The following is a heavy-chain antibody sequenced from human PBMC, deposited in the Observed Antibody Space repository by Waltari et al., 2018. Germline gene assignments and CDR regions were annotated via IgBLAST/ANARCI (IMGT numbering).Heavy chain of an antibody. CDR1: GGSFSGYY. D-gene: IGHD6-13*01. J-gene: IGHJ4*02. CDR2: INHSGST. CDR3: ARPPRRIAAAGRGFYFDY. V-gene: IGHV4-34*01. Sequence: QVQLQQWGAGLLKPSETLSLTCAVYGGSFSGYYWSWIRQPPGKGLEWIGEINHSGSTNYNPSLKSRVTISVDTSKDQFSLKLSSVTAADTAVYYCARPPRRIAAAGRGFYFDYWGQGTLVTVSS.